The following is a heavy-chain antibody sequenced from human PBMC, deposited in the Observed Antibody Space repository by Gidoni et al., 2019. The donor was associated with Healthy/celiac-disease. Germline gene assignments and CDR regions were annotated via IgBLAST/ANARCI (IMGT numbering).Heavy chain of an antibody. CDR3: ARHGPDTAMVIDY. CDR1: GGSIRSSSYY. V-gene: IGHV4-39*01. J-gene: IGHJ4*02. CDR2: IYYSGST. D-gene: IGHD5-18*01. Sequence: QLQLQESGPGLVKPSETLSLTCTVSGGSIRSSSYYWGWIRQPPGKGLEWIGSIYYSGSTYYNPSLKSRVTISVDTSKNQFSLKLSSVTAADTAVYYCARHGPDTAMVIDYWGQGTLVTVSS.